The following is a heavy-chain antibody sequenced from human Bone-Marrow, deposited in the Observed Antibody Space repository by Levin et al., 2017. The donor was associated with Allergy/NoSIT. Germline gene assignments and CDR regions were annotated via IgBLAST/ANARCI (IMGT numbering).Heavy chain of an antibody. CDR2: INPSGVST. Sequence: ASVKVSCKASGYTFINYYMHWVRQAPGQGLEWLGIINPSGVSTNYAQKFKGRITMTKDTSTNIAYMELSSLKSDDTAVYVCARDPGSGWRKYYFDHWGQGTLVTVSS. V-gene: IGHV1-46*01. D-gene: IGHD6-19*01. CDR1: GYTFINYY. J-gene: IGHJ4*02. CDR3: ARDPGSGWRKYYFDH.